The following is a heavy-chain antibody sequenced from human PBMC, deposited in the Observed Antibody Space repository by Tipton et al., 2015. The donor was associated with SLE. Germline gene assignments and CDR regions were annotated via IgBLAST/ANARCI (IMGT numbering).Heavy chain of an antibody. Sequence: SLRLSCAASGFTFSDYYMSWIRQAPGKGLEWLSYISSSGSTMYYADSVRGRFTISRDNAKNSLYLQMNTLRAEDTAAYYCAREVLDSWTRYFDYWGQGTLVTVSS. V-gene: IGHV3-11*01. CDR1: GFTFSDYY. J-gene: IGHJ4*02. D-gene: IGHD6-13*01. CDR2: ISSSGSTM. CDR3: AREVLDSWTRYFDY.